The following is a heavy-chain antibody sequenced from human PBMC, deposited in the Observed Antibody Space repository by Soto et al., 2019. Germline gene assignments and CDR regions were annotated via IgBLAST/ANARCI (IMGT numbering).Heavy chain of an antibody. J-gene: IGHJ6*02. V-gene: IGHV1-46*01. Sequence: ASVKVSCKASGYTFTSFYIHWVRQAPGQGLEWMGILNPSDGNTTYAQKFQDRVTMTRDTTTSTVYMDLGSLRSEDTAVYYCARELGGYSGYDWTDYYYGMDVWGQGTTVTVSS. CDR2: LNPSDGNT. D-gene: IGHD5-12*01. CDR3: ARELGGYSGYDWTDYYYGMDV. CDR1: GYTFTSFY.